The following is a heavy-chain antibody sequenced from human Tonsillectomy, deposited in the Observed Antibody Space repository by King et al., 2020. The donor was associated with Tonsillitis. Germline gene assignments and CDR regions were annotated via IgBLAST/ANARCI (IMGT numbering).Heavy chain of an antibody. CDR3: AKDRLEWELPNYFFDL. Sequence: VQLVESGGGLVQPGGSLRLSCAASGFTFSNYAMSWVRQTPGKGLEWVSVISGGGGTTYYTDSVKGRFTISRDNSKNTLYLQMNSLRAEDTAVYYCAKDRLEWELPNYFFDLWGQGTLVTVSS. V-gene: IGHV3-23*04. CDR1: GFTFSNYA. D-gene: IGHD1-26*01. J-gene: IGHJ4*02. CDR2: ISGGGGTT.